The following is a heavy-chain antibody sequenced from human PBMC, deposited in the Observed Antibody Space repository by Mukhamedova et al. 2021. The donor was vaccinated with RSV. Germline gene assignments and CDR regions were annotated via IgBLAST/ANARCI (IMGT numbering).Heavy chain of an antibody. Sequence: IGSIYHSGSTYYNPSLKSRVTISVDTSNNQFSLKLSSVTAADTAVYYCARDLPRGWLVDYWGQGTLVTVSS. J-gene: IGHJ4*02. V-gene: IGHV4-38-2*02. CDR3: ARDLPRGWLVDY. D-gene: IGHD6-19*01. CDR2: IYHSGST.